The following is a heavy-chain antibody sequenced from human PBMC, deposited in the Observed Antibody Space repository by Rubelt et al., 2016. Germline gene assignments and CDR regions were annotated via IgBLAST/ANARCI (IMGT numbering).Heavy chain of an antibody. CDR1: GGSFTGYY. CDR2: INHSGGT. V-gene: IGHV4-34*01. D-gene: IGHD5-24*01. J-gene: IGHJ1*01. CDR3: AKGERRLQLYFLH. Sequence: QVQLQQWGAGLLKPSETLSLTCAVYGGSFTGYYWNWIRQPPGKGLEWIGEINHSGGTNYNPSLKSRVTISVDTSKNQFSLKLTSVTAADTAVYYCAKGERRLQLYFLHWGRGTLVTVSS.